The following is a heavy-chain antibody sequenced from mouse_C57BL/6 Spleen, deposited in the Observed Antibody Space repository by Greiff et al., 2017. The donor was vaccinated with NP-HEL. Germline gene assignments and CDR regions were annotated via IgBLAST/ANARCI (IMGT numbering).Heavy chain of an antibody. V-gene: IGHV10-3*01. Sequence: EVQGVESGGGLVQPKGSLKLSCAASGFTFNTYAMHWVRQAQGKGLEWVARISSQCSNYGTYSADSVKDRFTISRDDSQSMLDLQMNNLKTEDTAMYYCVRDRAMDYWGQGTSVTVSS. J-gene: IGHJ4*01. CDR2: ISSQCSNYGT. CDR3: VRDRAMDY. CDR1: GFTFNTYA.